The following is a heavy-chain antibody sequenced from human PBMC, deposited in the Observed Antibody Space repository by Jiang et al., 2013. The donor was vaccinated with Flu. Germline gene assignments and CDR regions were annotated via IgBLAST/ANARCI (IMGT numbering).Heavy chain of an antibody. CDR3: ARDPGDSSGGDGDY. CDR2: T. Sequence: TNYNRPSKSRVTISVDKSKNQFSLKLSSVTAADTAVYYCARDPGDSSGGDGDYWGQGTLVTVSS. J-gene: IGHJ4*02. V-gene: IGHV4-4*02. D-gene: IGHD3-22*01.